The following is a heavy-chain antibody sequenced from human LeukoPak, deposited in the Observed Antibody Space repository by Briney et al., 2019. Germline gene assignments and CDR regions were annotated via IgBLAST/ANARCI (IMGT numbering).Heavy chain of an antibody. V-gene: IGHV4-61*08. D-gene: IGHD1-26*01. CDR2: IYYIRNT. Sequence: SETLSLTCTVSRGSVGSGGYYWSWIRQPPGGGLEWIGAIYYIRNTNYNPSLKSRVTMSLDPSKDQFSLKLNSVTAADTAVYYCARTQSQSGSYRYYFAYWGQGTLVTVSS. CDR3: ARTQSQSGSYRYYFAY. CDR1: RGSVGSGGYY. J-gene: IGHJ4*02.